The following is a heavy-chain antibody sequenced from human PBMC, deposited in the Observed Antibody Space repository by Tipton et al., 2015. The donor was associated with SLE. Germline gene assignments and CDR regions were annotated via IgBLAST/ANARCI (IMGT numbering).Heavy chain of an antibody. CDR2: INHSGST. CDR3: ARGHDTAMAFDY. Sequence: TLSLTCAVYGGSFSGYYWSWIRQPPGKGLEWIGEINHSGSTNYNPSLKSRVTISVDTSKNQFSLKLSSVTAAETAVYYCARGHDTAMAFDYWGQGTLVTVSS. J-gene: IGHJ4*02. D-gene: IGHD5-18*01. V-gene: IGHV4-34*01. CDR1: GGSFSGYY.